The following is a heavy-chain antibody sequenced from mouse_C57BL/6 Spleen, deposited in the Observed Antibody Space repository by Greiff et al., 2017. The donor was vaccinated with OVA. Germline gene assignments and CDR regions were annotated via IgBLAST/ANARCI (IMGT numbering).Heavy chain of an antibody. CDR1: GYTFTSYW. D-gene: IGHD3-2*02. CDR3: ARLRDSSGPSGFAY. CDR2: IYPGSCST. J-gene: IGHJ3*01. Sequence: QVQLQQPGAELVKPGASVKMSCKASGYTFTSYWINWVKQRPGQGLEWIGDIYPGSCSTNYNEKFKSKATVTVDTSSSTSYMQRSSLTSEDSAVYCGARLRDSSGPSGFAYWGQGTLVTVSA. V-gene: IGHV1-55*01.